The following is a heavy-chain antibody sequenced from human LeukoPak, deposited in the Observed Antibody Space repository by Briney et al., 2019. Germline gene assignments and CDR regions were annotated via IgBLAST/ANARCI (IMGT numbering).Heavy chain of an antibody. CDR1: GFTFDDYG. CDR3: ANKYSSSWYGYFDY. J-gene: IGHJ4*02. V-gene: IGHV3-30*02. CDR2: IRYDGSNK. Sequence: PGGSLRLSCAASGFTFDDYGMSWVRQAPGKGLEWVAFIRYDGSNKYYADSVKGRFTISRDNSKNTLYLQMNSLRAEDTAVYYCANKYSSSWYGYFDYWGQGTLVTVSS. D-gene: IGHD6-13*01.